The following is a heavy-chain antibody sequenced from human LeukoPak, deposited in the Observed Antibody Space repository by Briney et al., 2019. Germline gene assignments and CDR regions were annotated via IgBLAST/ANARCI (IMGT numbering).Heavy chain of an antibody. CDR3: ARGLVPPDS. V-gene: IGHV3-7*01. Sequence: GGSLRLSCAASGFTFSSYSMNWVRQAPGKGLEWVANIKQDGSEKYYVDSVKGRFTISRDNARNSLYLQMNSLRDEDTAVYYCARGLVPPDSWGQGTLVTVSS. J-gene: IGHJ5*01. D-gene: IGHD3-16*01. CDR1: GFTFSSYS. CDR2: IKQDGSEK.